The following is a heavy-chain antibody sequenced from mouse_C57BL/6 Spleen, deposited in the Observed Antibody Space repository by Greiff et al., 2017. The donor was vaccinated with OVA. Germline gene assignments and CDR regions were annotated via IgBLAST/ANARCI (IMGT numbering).Heavy chain of an antibody. CDR2: IDTETGGT. Sequence: QVTLKESGAELVRPGASVTLSCKASGYTFTDYEMHWVKQTPVHGLEWIGAIDTETGGTAYNQKFKGKAILTADKSSSTAYMELRSLTSEDSAVYYCTRGGYDGYFAYWGQGTLVTVSA. CDR1: GYTFTDYE. D-gene: IGHD2-3*01. CDR3: TRGGYDGYFAY. V-gene: IGHV1-15*01. J-gene: IGHJ3*01.